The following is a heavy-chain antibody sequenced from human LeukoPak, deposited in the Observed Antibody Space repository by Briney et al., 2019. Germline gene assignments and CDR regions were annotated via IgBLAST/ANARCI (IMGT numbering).Heavy chain of an antibody. CDR1: EFTFSNYA. CDR3: AKSAYYDASGYYREYYFDY. J-gene: IGHJ4*02. Sequence: GGSLRLSCAASEFTFSNYAMSWVRQAPGKGLEWVSTINNNGGNTYYTDSVKGRFTISRDNSKNTLYLQMNSLRAEDTAVYYCAKSAYYDASGYYREYYFDYWGQGTLVTVSS. CDR2: INNNGGNT. V-gene: IGHV3-23*01. D-gene: IGHD3-22*01.